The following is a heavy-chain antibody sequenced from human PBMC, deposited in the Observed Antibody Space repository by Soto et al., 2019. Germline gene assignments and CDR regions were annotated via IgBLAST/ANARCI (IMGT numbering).Heavy chain of an antibody. CDR3: AKDRDIVATSYYYMDV. V-gene: IGHV3-23*01. D-gene: IGHD5-12*01. CDR1: GFTFSSYS. Sequence: PGGSLRLSCAASGFTFSSYSMNWVRQAPGKGLEWVSAISGSGGSTYYADSVKGRFTISRDNSKNTLYLQMNSLRAEDTAVYYCAKDRDIVATSYYYMDVWGKGTTVTVSS. CDR2: ISGSGGST. J-gene: IGHJ6*03.